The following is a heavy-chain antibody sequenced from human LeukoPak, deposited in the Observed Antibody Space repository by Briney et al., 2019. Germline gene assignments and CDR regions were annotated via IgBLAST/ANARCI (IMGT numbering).Heavy chain of an antibody. V-gene: IGHV4-34*01. CDR1: GGSFSGYY. Sequence: SETLSLTCAVYGGSFSGYYWSWIRQPPGKGLEWIGEINHSGSTNYNPSLKSRVTISVDTSKNQFSLKPSSVTAADTAVYYCARAVTTSFLSYFDYWGQGTLVTVSS. D-gene: IGHD4-17*01. CDR3: ARAVTTSFLSYFDY. CDR2: INHSGST. J-gene: IGHJ4*02.